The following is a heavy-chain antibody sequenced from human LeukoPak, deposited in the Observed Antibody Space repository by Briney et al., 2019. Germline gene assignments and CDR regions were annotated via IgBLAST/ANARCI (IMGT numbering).Heavy chain of an antibody. Sequence: GGSLRLSCAASGFTFSSFVMHWVRQAPGKGLEWVAFIRYDGSNKYYADSVKGRFTISRDNSKNTLYLQMNSLRTEDTAVYYCAKGRKSSGSRDYWGQGTLVTVSS. CDR3: AKGRKSSGSRDY. CDR2: IRYDGSNK. V-gene: IGHV3-30*02. J-gene: IGHJ4*02. D-gene: IGHD1-26*01. CDR1: GFTFSSFV.